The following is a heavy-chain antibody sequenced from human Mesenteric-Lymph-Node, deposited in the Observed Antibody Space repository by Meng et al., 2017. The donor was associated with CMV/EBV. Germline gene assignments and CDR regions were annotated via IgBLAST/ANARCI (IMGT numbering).Heavy chain of an antibody. J-gene: IGHJ6*02. CDR2: FYYSGNT. CDR1: GASISSSSYY. Sequence: SETLSLTCTVSGASISSSSYYWTWIRQPPGRGLEWIATFYYSGNTDYNPSLKSRVTISVDTSKNQLSLMLTSVTAADTAVYYCARAPGLFYYYYYGMDVWGQGTTVTVSS. V-gene: IGHV4-39*07. D-gene: IGHD3/OR15-3a*01. CDR3: ARAPGLFYYYYYGMDV.